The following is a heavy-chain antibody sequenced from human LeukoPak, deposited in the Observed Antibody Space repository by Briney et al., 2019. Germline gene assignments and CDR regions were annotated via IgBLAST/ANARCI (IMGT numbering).Heavy chain of an antibody. CDR2: IYYSGST. CDR3: ARNAYSSSWFRVGFYYYMDV. V-gene: IGHV4-59*11. Sequence: SETLSLTCTVSGGSISSHYWSWIRQPPGKGLEWIGYIYYSGSTNYNPSLKSRVTISVDTSKNQFSLKLSSATAADTAVYYCARNAYSSSWFRVGFYYYMDVWGKGTTVTVSS. D-gene: IGHD6-13*01. CDR1: GGSISSHY. J-gene: IGHJ6*03.